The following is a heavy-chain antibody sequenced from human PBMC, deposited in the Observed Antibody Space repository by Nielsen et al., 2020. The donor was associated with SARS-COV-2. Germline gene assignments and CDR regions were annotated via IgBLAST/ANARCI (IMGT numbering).Heavy chain of an antibody. Sequence: WIRQPPGKGLEWIGYVWLTGSTGYNPSLKGRVTISMDTSKNHFSLQVNSVTAADTAVYFCARGTIPYYYYGMDVWGRGTPVTVSS. D-gene: IGHD2-21*01. J-gene: IGHJ6*02. CDR3: ARGTIPYYYYGMDV. V-gene: IGHV4-61*03. CDR2: VWLTGST.